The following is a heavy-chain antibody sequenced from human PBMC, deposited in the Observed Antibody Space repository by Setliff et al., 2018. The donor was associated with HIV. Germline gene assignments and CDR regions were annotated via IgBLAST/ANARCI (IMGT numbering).Heavy chain of an antibody. Sequence: ASVKVSCKASGYTFTDYYMHWVRQAPGQGLEWMAWINPNSGGTHFAQKFQGWVTVTRNSSKRTAYMALSSLRYEDTAVYYCTRGPWGYDFWNGPSPMEVWGQGTTVTVSS. J-gene: IGHJ6*02. CDR1: GYTFTDYY. V-gene: IGHV1-2*04. CDR3: TRGPWGYDFWNGPSPMEV. CDR2: INPNSGGT. D-gene: IGHD3-3*01.